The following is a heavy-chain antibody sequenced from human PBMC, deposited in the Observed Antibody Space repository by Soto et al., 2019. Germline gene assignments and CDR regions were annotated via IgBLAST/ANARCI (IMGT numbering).Heavy chain of an antibody. V-gene: IGHV4-38-2*02. CDR2: MYHDGNT. CDR3: ARESYSGYHSYDY. Sequence: SETLSLTCAVSGYSISSGCFWGCIRQPPGKGLEWIANMYHDGNTHYNPSLKSRVTMSVDTSKNQFSLKLNSVTAADTAVYYCARESYSGYHSYDYWGQGILVTVSS. J-gene: IGHJ4*02. D-gene: IGHD5-12*01. CDR1: GYSISSGCF.